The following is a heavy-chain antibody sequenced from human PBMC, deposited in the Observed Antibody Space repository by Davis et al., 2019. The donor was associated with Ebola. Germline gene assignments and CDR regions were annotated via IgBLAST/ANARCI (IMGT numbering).Heavy chain of an antibody. CDR2: IYYSGST. Sequence: SETLSLTCTVSGGSISSYYWSWIRQPPGKGLAWIGYIYYSGSTNYNPSLKSRVTISVDTSKNQFSLKLSSVTAADTAVYYCARVGYDFWSGYYNWFDPWGQGTLVTVSS. D-gene: IGHD3-3*01. V-gene: IGHV4-59*01. J-gene: IGHJ5*02. CDR3: ARVGYDFWSGYYNWFDP. CDR1: GGSISSYY.